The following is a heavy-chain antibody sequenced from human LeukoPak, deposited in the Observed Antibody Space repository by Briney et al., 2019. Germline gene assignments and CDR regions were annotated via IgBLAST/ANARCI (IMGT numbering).Heavy chain of an antibody. Sequence: GESLKISCKDSGYSFTSYWIGWVRQMPGKGLEWMGIIYPGDSDTRYSPSFQGQVTISADKSISTAYLQWSSLKASDTAMYYCARPAGVWGSYLHLDYWGQGTLVTVSS. D-gene: IGHD3-16*02. CDR3: ARPAGVWGSYLHLDY. CDR1: GYSFTSYW. V-gene: IGHV5-51*01. CDR2: IYPGDSDT. J-gene: IGHJ4*02.